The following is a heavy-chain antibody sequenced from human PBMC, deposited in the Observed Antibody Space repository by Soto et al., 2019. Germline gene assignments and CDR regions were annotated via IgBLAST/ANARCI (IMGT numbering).Heavy chain of an antibody. V-gene: IGHV1-3*04. CDR1: GYTFTTYA. CDR2: INTGNGNT. CDR3: ARNAVGTSHFAY. D-gene: IGHD1-26*01. Sequence: ASVKVCCKASGYTFTTYARQWVRQAPGQRLEWMGWINTGNGNTKYSQKFQGRVTITRDTSASTAYMELSSLISEDTAVYYCARNAVGTSHFAYGGKGPRVTVSS. J-gene: IGHJ4*02.